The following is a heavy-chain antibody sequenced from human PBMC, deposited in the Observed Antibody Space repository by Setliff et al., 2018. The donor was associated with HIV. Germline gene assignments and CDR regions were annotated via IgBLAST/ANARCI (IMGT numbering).Heavy chain of an antibody. CDR2: IYYSGST. CDR3: ARHAGGYPFYYYYYYMDV. Sequence: NPSETLSLTCTVSGGSISSYYWSWIRQPPGKGLEWIGYIYYSGSTNYNPSLKSRVTISVDTSKNQFSLKLSSVTAADTAVYYCARHAGGYPFYYYYYYMDVWGKGTTVTVSS. D-gene: IGHD3-22*01. V-gene: IGHV4-59*08. J-gene: IGHJ6*03. CDR1: GGSISSYY.